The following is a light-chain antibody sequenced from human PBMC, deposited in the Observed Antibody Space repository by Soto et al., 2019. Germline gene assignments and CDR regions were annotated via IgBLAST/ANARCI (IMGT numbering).Light chain of an antibody. CDR3: QSFDSNLSGSF. Sequence: QSVLTQPPSVSGAPGQRVTISCTGSSFNIGAGYDVHWYQQLPGTAPKLLIYGNSNRPSGVPDRFSGSKSGTSASLAITGFQAEDEADYYCQSFDSNLSGSFFGTGTKLTVL. V-gene: IGLV1-40*01. CDR1: SFNIGAGYD. CDR2: GNS. J-gene: IGLJ1*01.